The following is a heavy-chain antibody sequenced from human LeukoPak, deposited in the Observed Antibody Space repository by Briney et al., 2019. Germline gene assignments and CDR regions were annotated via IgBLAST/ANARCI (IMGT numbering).Heavy chain of an antibody. CDR1: GYSLTELC. D-gene: IGHD3-10*01. CDR3: ARLGTMVRGVIDLGYYYMDV. Sequence: ASVKVSCKVSGYSLTELCIHWVRQAPGKGLEWMGGFDPEENKRIYAQKFKGRVTMTEDTSTDTAYMELSSLRFEDTAVYYCARLGTMVRGVIDLGYYYMDVWGKGTTVTVSS. J-gene: IGHJ6*03. V-gene: IGHV1-24*01. CDR2: FDPEENKR.